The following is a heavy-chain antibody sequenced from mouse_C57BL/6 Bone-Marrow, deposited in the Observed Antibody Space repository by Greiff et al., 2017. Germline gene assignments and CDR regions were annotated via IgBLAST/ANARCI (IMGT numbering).Heavy chain of an antibody. V-gene: IGHV1-67*01. CDR3: ARRVYYSNYRFVYFDY. Sequence: VKLQESGPELVRPGVSVKISCKGSGYTFTDYAMHWVKQSHAKSLEWIGVISTYYGDASYNQKFKDKATMTVDKSSSTAYMELARLTSEDSAVYYYARRVYYSNYRFVYFDYWGQGTTLTVSS. D-gene: IGHD2-5*01. J-gene: IGHJ2*01. CDR1: GYTFTDYA. CDR2: ISTYYGDA.